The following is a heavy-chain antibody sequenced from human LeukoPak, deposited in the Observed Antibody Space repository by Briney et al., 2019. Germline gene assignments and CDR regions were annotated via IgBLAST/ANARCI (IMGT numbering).Heavy chain of an antibody. CDR3: ARGGSSWSRGPYYFDY. CDR1: GFTFGDYA. J-gene: IGHJ4*02. CDR2: IRSKAYGGTT. Sequence: GGSLRLSCTASGFTFGDYAMSWFRQAPGKGLEWVGFIRSKAYGGTTEYAASVKGRFTISRDDSKSIAYLQMNSLRAEDTAVYYCARGGSSWSRGPYYFDYWGQGTLVTVSS. D-gene: IGHD6-13*01. V-gene: IGHV3-49*03.